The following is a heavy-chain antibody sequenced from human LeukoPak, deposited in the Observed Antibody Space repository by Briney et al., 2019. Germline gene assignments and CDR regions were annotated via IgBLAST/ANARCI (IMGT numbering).Heavy chain of an antibody. V-gene: IGHV4-61*02. CDR2: IYTSGST. CDR3: ASDTVW. Sequence: SETLSLTCTVSGGSISSGSYYWSWIRQPAGKGLEWIGRIYTSGSTNYNPSPKSRVTISVDTSKNQFSLKLSSVTAADTAVYYCASDTVWWGQGTLVTVSS. CDR1: GGSISSGSYY. D-gene: IGHD3-16*01. J-gene: IGHJ4*02.